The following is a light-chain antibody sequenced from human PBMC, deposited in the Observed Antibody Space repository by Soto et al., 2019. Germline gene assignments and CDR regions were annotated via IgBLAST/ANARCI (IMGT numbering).Light chain of an antibody. V-gene: IGKV3-11*01. CDR2: DAS. CDR3: QQRINWPLT. Sequence: VLTQSPATLSLSPGERATLSRRASQTVGTNLAWYQHKPGQAPRLLIYDASTRATGIPARFSGSGSGTDFTLTISSLEPEDFAVYYCQQRINWPLTFGGGTKVDIK. CDR1: QTVGTN. J-gene: IGKJ4*01.